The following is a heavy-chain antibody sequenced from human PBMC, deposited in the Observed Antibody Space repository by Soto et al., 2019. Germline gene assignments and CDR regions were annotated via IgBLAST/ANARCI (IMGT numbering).Heavy chain of an antibody. CDR1: GGTFSSYT. CDR2: IIPILGIA. V-gene: IGHV1-69*04. CDR3: ARDYDFWSFDP. Sequence: SVKVSCKASGGTFSSYTISWVRQAPGQGLEWMGRIIPILGIANYAQKLQGRVTITADKSTSTAYMELSSLRSEDTAVYYCARDYDFWSFDPWGQGTLVTVSS. D-gene: IGHD3-3*01. J-gene: IGHJ5*02.